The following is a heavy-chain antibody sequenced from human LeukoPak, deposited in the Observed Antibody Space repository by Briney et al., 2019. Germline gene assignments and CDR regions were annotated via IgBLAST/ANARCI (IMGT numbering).Heavy chain of an antibody. CDR2: ISLDETVT. CDR3: VKVRQDSGGYGTFEF. V-gene: IGHV3-23*01. J-gene: IGHJ4*02. D-gene: IGHD6-25*01. CDR1: GFMFENYA. Sequence: GGSVKLSCAASGFMFENYAMNWVRQAPGKGLEWVAGISLDETVTYYAHSVKGRFTITRDNSRSTVFLQMNSLRGEDTALYHCVKVRQDSGGYGTFEFWGQGTLVSVSS.